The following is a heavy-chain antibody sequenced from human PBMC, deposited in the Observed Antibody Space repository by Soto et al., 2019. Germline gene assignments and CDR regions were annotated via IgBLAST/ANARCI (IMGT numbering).Heavy chain of an antibody. CDR2: INAGNGNT. Sequence: QVQLVQSGAEVKKPGASVKVSCKASGYTFTSYAMHWVRQAPGQRLEWMGWINAGNGNTKYSQKFQGRVTITRDTCXSTAYMELSSLRSEDTAVYYCARGNRDYYYYGMDVWGQGTTVTVSS. J-gene: IGHJ6*02. CDR3: ARGNRDYYYYGMDV. CDR1: GYTFTSYA. D-gene: IGHD1-1*01. V-gene: IGHV1-3*01.